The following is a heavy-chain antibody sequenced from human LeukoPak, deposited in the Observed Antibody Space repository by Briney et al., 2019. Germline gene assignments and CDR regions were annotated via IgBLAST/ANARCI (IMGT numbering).Heavy chain of an antibody. V-gene: IGHV1-18*01. CDR1: GYTFTSYG. Sequence: ASVKVSCKASGYTFTSYGISWVRQAPGQGLEWMGWISAYNGNTNYAQKLQGRVTMTTDTSTSTAYMELRSLRSDDTAVYCYASDSGQSDYDFRRAREPNPFDPWGQGTLVTVSS. CDR2: ISAYNGNT. J-gene: IGHJ5*02. CDR3: ASDSGQSDYDFRRAREPNPFDP. D-gene: IGHD3-3*01.